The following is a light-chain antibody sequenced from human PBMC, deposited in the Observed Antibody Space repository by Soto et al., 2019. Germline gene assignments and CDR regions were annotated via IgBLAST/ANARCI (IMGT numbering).Light chain of an antibody. CDR1: SSDVGNFNL. J-gene: IGLJ2*01. V-gene: IGLV2-23*01. Sequence: QSALTQPASVSGSPGQSITISCTGTSSDVGNFNLVSWYQQYSGKAPKLMIYEGSKRPSGISTRFSGSKSGNTASLTISGLQAEDEADYYCCSDGGINVVFGGGTKLTVL. CDR3: CSDGGINVV. CDR2: EGS.